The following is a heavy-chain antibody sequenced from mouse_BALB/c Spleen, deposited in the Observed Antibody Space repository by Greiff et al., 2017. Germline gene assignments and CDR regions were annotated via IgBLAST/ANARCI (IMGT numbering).Heavy chain of an antibody. CDR1: GFTFSSYA. CDR3: ALTTAHWYFDV. CDR2: ISSGGST. Sequence: EVKVVESGGGLVQPGGSRKLSCAASGFTFSSYAMSWVRQTPEKRLEWVASISSGGSTYYPDSVKGRFTISRDNARNILYLQMSSLRSEDTAMYYCALTTAHWYFDVWGAGTTVTVSS. V-gene: IGHV5-6-5*01. D-gene: IGHD1-2*01. J-gene: IGHJ1*01.